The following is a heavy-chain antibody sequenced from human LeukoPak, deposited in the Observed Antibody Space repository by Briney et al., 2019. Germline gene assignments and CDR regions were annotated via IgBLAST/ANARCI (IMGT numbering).Heavy chain of an antibody. Sequence: PGGSLRLSCAASGFTFSSYAMGWGRQAPGKGLEWVSAISGSGGSTYYADSVKGRFTISRDNSKNRMYLQINSLRAEATVVYSCAKGTMVRGVIYDYWGQGTLVTVSS. CDR1: GFTFSSYA. V-gene: IGHV3-23*01. D-gene: IGHD3-10*01. J-gene: IGHJ4*02. CDR2: ISGSGGST. CDR3: AKGTMVRGVIYDY.